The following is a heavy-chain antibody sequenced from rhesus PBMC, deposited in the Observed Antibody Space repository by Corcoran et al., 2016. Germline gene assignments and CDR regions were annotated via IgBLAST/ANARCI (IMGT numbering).Heavy chain of an antibody. CDR3: ARAPATGSLDV. V-gene: IGHV1-180*01. D-gene: IGHD2-21*01. CDR2: ISPYNGNK. J-gene: IGHJ5-2*02. Sequence: QVQLVQSGADIKQPGASVKLSCKASGYAFTSYYMPWVRQAPGPGLEGIGLISPYNGNKVYAQNYQGRVTITTDTSTSTGYMELSSLRSDDTAVYYCARAPATGSLDVWGRGVLVTVSS. CDR1: GYAFTSYY.